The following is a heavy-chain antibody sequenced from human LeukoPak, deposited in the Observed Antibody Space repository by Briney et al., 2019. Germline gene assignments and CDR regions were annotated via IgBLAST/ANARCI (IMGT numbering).Heavy chain of an antibody. V-gene: IGHV3-30*18. CDR1: GFSFSSYG. D-gene: IGHD2-2*01. Sequence: GGSLRLSCTASGFSFSSYGMHWIRQAPGKGLEWVAVISYDGTTQYYADSVKGRFTISRDNSKNTVHLQLNSLRSEDTAVYYCANELGQTPAAPGDYWGQGILVPVAS. CDR2: ISYDGTTQ. J-gene: IGHJ4*02. CDR3: ANELGQTPAAPGDY.